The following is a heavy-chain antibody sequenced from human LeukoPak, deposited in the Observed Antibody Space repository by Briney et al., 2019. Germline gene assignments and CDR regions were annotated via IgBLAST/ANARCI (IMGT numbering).Heavy chain of an antibody. CDR3: AKFKSPYPMDYIFDF. J-gene: IGHJ4*02. D-gene: IGHD4-11*01. Sequence: GGSLRLSCAASGFSFGSYGMHWVRQAPGKGLEWVAVISNDGSITKYGDSVRGRFTISRDNSKNTLYVQMNSLRTDDAAVYYCAKFKSPYPMDYIFDFWGQGTRVTVSS. V-gene: IGHV3-30*18. CDR2: ISNDGSIT. CDR1: GFSFGSYG.